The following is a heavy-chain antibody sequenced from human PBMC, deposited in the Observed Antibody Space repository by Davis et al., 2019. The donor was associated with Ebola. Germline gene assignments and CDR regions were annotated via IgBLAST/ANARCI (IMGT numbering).Heavy chain of an antibody. CDR1: GGSFSGYY. Sequence: PSETLSLTCAVYGGSFSGYYWGWIRQPPGKGLEWIGSIYYSGSTYYNPSLKSRVTISVDTSKNQFSLKLSSVTAADTAVYYCARDASYSSSSGGFDYWGQGTLVTVSS. CDR2: IYYSGST. CDR3: ARDASYSSSSGGFDY. V-gene: IGHV4-34*01. J-gene: IGHJ4*02. D-gene: IGHD6-6*01.